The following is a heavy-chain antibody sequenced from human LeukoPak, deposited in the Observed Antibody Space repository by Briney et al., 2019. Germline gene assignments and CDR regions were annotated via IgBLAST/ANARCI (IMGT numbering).Heavy chain of an antibody. Sequence: GASVKVSCKASGYTFTGNYMHWVRQAPGQGLEWMGWINPNSGGTNYAQKLQGRVTMTTDTSTSTAYMELRSLRSDDTAVYYCARNVYCSSTSCYKDGADYWGQGTLVTVSS. CDR3: ARNVYCSSTSCYKDGADY. CDR1: GYTFTGNY. V-gene: IGHV1-2*02. CDR2: INPNSGGT. J-gene: IGHJ4*02. D-gene: IGHD2-2*02.